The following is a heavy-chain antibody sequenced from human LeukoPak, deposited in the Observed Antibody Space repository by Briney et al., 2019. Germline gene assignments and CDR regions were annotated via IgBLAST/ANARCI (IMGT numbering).Heavy chain of an antibody. D-gene: IGHD3-9*01. CDR2: IKQDGSEK. CDR3: ARDGYYDILTGFSYYFDY. Sequence: GGSLRLSCAASGFTFRSYWMNWVRQAPGKGLECVANIKQDGSEKNYVDSVKGRFTISRDNAKNSLYLQMISLRAEDTAVYYCARDGYYDILTGFSYYFDYWGQGTLVTVSS. J-gene: IGHJ4*02. CDR1: GFTFRSYW. V-gene: IGHV3-7*04.